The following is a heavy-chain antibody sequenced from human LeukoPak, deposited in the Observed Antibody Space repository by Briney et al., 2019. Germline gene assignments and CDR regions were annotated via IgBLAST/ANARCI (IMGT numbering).Heavy chain of an antibody. V-gene: IGHV3-15*01. Sequence: AGGSLRLSCAASGFTFSNAWMSWVRQAPGKGLEWVGRIKSKTDGGTTDYAAPVKGRFTISRDDSKNTLYLQMNSLKTEDTAVYYCTSDRMIYAIYWDVSWFDPWGQGTLVTVSS. CDR2: IKSKTDGGTT. D-gene: IGHD2-8*01. CDR3: TSDRMIYAIYWDVSWFDP. J-gene: IGHJ5*02. CDR1: GFTFSNAW.